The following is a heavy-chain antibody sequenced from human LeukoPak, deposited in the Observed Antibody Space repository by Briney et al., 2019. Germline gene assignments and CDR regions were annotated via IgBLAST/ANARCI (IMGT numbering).Heavy chain of an antibody. V-gene: IGHV3-23*01. CDR3: AKGHRSIAARGGWFDP. CDR1: GFTFSSYA. D-gene: IGHD6-6*01. CDR2: ISGSGGST. J-gene: IGHJ5*02. Sequence: PGGSLRLSCAASGFTFSSYAMHWVRQAPGKGLEWVSAISGSGGSTYYADSVKGRFTISRDNSKNTLYLQMNSLRAEDTAVYYCAKGHRSIAARGGWFDPWGQGTLVTVSS.